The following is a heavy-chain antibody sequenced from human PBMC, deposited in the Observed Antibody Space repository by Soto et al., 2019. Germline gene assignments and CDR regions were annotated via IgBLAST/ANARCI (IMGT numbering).Heavy chain of an antibody. D-gene: IGHD5-12*01. V-gene: IGHV1-46*01. Sequence: QVQLVQSGAEVKKPGASVKVSCKASGYTFTSYYMHWVRQAPGQGLEWMGIINPSGGSTSYAQKFQCRVTMTRDTSTSTVYMELSSLRSEDTAVYYCAGRRWLPGPYGMAVWGQGTTVTFAS. CDR3: AGRRWLPGPYGMAV. CDR2: INPSGGST. J-gene: IGHJ6*02. CDR1: GYTFTSYY.